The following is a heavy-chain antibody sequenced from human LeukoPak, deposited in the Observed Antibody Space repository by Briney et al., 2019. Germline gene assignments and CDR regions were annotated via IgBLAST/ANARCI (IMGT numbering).Heavy chain of an antibody. CDR1: GYTFTGYY. Sequence: GASVKVSCNTSGYTFTGYYLHWVRQAPGQGLAWMGWINPNSGATDYAQRLQGRVTMTRDTSISTAYMELNSLTSDDTAVYFCARGPHIAAAGTGPQTYWGQGTLVTVSS. CDR2: INPNSGAT. V-gene: IGHV1-2*02. D-gene: IGHD6-13*01. CDR3: ARGPHIAAAGTGPQTY. J-gene: IGHJ4*02.